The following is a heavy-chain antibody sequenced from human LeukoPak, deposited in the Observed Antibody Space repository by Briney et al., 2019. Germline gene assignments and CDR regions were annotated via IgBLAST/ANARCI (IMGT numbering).Heavy chain of an antibody. V-gene: IGHV1-46*01. CDR3: ARDKVGAIDY. J-gene: IGHJ4*01. Sequence: ASVKVSCKASGYTFTGYYMHWVRQAPGQGLEWMGIINPSGGSTNYAQKFQGRVTMTRDMSMSTAYMELSRLRSDDTAVYYCARDKVGAIDYWGQEPWSPSPQ. CDR2: INPSGGST. CDR1: GYTFTGYY. D-gene: IGHD1-26*01.